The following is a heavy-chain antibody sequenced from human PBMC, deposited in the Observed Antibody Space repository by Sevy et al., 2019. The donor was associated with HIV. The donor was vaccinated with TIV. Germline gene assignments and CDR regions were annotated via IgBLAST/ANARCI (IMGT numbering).Heavy chain of an antibody. CDR3: VRDERHRLPDY. Sequence: GGSLRLSCAVSGFMFSDYSMHWIRQAPGKGLEWVTLISYDGSNKFYAGSVQGRFTISRDNSKNILFLQMNSVRDEDTAVYYCVRDERHRLPDYWGQGTLVTVSS. CDR1: GFMFSDYS. J-gene: IGHJ4*02. V-gene: IGHV3-30-3*01. CDR2: ISYDGSNK.